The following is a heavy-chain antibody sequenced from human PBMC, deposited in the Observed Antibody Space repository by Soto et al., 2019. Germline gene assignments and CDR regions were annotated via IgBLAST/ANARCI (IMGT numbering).Heavy chain of an antibody. CDR3: SLIYDFWSGYLDY. CDR1: GYTFTSYA. V-gene: IGHV1-3*01. Sequence: GASVKVSCKASGYTFTSYAMHWVRQAPGQRLEWMGWINAGNGNTKYSQKFQGRVTITRDTSASTAYMELSSLRSEDTAVYYCSLIYDFWSGYLDYWGQEPLVTVSS. J-gene: IGHJ4*02. CDR2: INAGNGNT. D-gene: IGHD3-3*01.